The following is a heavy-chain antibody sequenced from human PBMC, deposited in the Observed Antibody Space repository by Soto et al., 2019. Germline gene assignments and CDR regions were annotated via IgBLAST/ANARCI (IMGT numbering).Heavy chain of an antibody. CDR3: ARDNSGWSFYY. V-gene: IGHV4-59*01. CDR1: GGSISSYY. Sequence: SETLSLTCTVSGGSISSYYWSWIRQPPGKGLEWIGYIYYSGSTNYNPSLKSRVTISVDTSKNQFSLKLSSVTAADTAVYYCARDNSGWSFYYWGKGNLVTVSS. D-gene: IGHD6-13*01. J-gene: IGHJ4*01. CDR2: IYYSGST.